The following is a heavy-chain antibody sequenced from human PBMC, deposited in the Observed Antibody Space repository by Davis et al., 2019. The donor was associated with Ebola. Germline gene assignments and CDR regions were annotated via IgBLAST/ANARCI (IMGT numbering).Heavy chain of an antibody. CDR3: ARDRPLDFFFGDYYGMDV. V-gene: IGHV3-21*01. CDR2: ISGSSFYI. Sequence: GESLKISCAVSTFTFNTYSMNWVRQAPGKGLEWVSSISGSSFYIYYSDSAKGRFTISRDNAKNSLYLQMNSLRAEDTAVYYCARDRPLDFFFGDYYGMDVWGQGTTVTVSS. D-gene: IGHD3-16*01. CDR1: TFTFNTYS. J-gene: IGHJ6*02.